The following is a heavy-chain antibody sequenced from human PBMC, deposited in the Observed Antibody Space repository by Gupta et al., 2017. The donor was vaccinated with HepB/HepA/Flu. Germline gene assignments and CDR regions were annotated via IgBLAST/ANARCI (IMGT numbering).Heavy chain of an antibody. J-gene: IGHJ5*02. CDR1: GFTFSSYA. CDR3: ARDDPPGNWFDP. Sequence: EVQLVESGGGLVQPGGSLRLSCAASGFTFSSYAMNWVRQAPGKGLEWVSYISSSGSTIYYADSVKGRFTISRDNAKNSLYLQMNSLRAEDTAVYYCARDDPPGNWFDPWGQGTLVTVSS. V-gene: IGHV3-48*03. CDR2: ISSSGSTI.